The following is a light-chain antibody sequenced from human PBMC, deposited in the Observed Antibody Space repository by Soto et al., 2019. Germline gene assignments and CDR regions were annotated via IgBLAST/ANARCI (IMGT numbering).Light chain of an antibody. V-gene: IGKV1-39*01. CDR3: QESHGIPYT. J-gene: IGKJ2*01. CDR2: AAS. Sequence: DIQMTQSPSSLSASVGDRVTITCRASQTISTYLNWYQQNTGKARKLLIYAASTLQSGVPSRFSGCGSGTDFTLSISGLQAEDFGTYYCQESHGIPYTFGQGTKLEIE. CDR1: QTISTY.